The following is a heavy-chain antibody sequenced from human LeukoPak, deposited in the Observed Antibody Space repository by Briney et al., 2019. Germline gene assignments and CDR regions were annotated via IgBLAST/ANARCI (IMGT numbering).Heavy chain of an antibody. Sequence: PSETLSLTCTVSGDSFSSHYWTWNRQPPGKGLEWIGYISYIGSTNYNPSLKSRVTISIDTSKNQFSLKLTSVTAADTAVYYCARDLVTVAKGFDIWGQGTLVSVSS. J-gene: IGHJ3*02. CDR3: ARDLVTVAKGFDI. CDR1: GDSFSSHY. CDR2: ISYIGST. V-gene: IGHV4-59*11. D-gene: IGHD3-9*01.